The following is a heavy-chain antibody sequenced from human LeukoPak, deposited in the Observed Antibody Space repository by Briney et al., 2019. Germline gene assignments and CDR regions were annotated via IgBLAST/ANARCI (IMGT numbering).Heavy chain of an antibody. CDR1: GFTFSSYA. CDR2: ISGSGGST. D-gene: IGHD3-22*01. Sequence: PGGSLRLSCAASGFTFSSYAMSWVRQAPGKGLEWVSAISGSGGSTYYADSVKGRFTISRDNSKNTLYLQMNSLRAEDTAVYYCAKDPAYYDSSGYYGYWGQGTLVTVSS. J-gene: IGHJ4*02. CDR3: AKDPAYYDSSGYYGY. V-gene: IGHV3-23*01.